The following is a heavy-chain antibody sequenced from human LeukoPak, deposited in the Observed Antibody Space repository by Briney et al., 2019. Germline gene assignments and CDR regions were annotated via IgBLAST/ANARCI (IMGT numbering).Heavy chain of an antibody. CDR2: IYTSGST. V-gene: IGHV4-4*07. CDR3: ARAQRYDSSGYYQDYYYYMDV. CDR1: GGSLSSYY. Sequence: SETLSLTCTVSGGSLSSYYWSWIRQPAGKGLEWIGRIYTSGSTNYNPSLKSRVTISVDTSKNQFSLKLSSVTAADTAVYYCARAQRYDSSGYYQDYYYYMDVWGKGTTVTVSS. J-gene: IGHJ6*03. D-gene: IGHD3-22*01.